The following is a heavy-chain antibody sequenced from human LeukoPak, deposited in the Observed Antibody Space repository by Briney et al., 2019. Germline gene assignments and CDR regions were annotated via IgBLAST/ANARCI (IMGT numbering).Heavy chain of an antibody. V-gene: IGHV4-4*07. Sequence: SQTLSLTCTVSGVSISSYYWSWIRQPAGKGLECIGRIYTTESSNYNPSLKSRVSMSVDTSKNQFSLNLSSVTAADTAVYYCAREGVGAVGPFDYWRQGSLVTVSS. J-gene: IGHJ4*02. CDR2: IYTTESS. D-gene: IGHD6-13*01. CDR3: AREGVGAVGPFDY. CDR1: GVSISSYY.